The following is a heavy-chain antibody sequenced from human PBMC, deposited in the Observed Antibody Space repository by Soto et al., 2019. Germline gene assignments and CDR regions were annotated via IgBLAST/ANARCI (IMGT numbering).Heavy chain of an antibody. Sequence: AAVEVSRKASGYTLSSFSFHLGRQAPGQRLEWMGWINAGYGNTKSSQKFQDRVTISRDTSASTAYMELTSLRSEDTAVYYCARDTGDGTFDFWGQGTLVTVSS. CDR1: GYTLSSFS. CDR2: INAGYGNT. CDR3: ARDTGDGTFDF. D-gene: IGHD7-27*01. V-gene: IGHV1-3*01. J-gene: IGHJ4*02.